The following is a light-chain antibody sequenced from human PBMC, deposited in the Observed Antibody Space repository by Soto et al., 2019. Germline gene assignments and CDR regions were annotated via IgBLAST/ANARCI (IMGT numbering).Light chain of an antibody. V-gene: IGKV3-11*01. Sequence: EIVLTQSPATLSLSPGERATLSCRASQSVSTSLVWYQQKPGQAPRLLIYDASNRATGIPARFSGSGSGTDFTLTISSLEPGDFAVYYCQQRSNWPPTFGGGTKVEIK. CDR3: QQRSNWPPT. J-gene: IGKJ4*01. CDR2: DAS. CDR1: QSVSTS.